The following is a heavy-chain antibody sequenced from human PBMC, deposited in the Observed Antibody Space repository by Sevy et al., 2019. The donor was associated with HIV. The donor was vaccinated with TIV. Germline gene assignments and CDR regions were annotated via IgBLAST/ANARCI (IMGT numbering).Heavy chain of an antibody. J-gene: IGHJ6*02. CDR1: GFTFSDYY. D-gene: IGHD4-17*01. CDR2: ISGSDFTI. Sequence: GGSLRFSCAASGFTFSDYYMSWIRQAPGKGLEWLAYISGSDFTIYYADSVKGRFTISRDNAKNSLYLQMNSLRAEDTAVYYCARDHVKDGDLGDYYYFAMDVWGQGTTVTVSS. CDR3: ARDHVKDGDLGDYYYFAMDV. V-gene: IGHV3-11*01.